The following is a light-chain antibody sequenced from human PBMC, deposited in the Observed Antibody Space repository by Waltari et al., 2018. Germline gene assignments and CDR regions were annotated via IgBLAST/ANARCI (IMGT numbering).Light chain of an antibody. V-gene: IGLV3-19*01. CDR3: NSRDSSGNHVV. CDR1: SLRSYY. J-gene: IGLJ2*01. CDR2: GKN. Sequence: SSELTQDPAVSVALGQTVRITCQGDSLRSYYASWYQQKPGQAPVLVIYGKNNRPSGIPDRVSGSSSGNTASLTLTGAQAEDEADYYCNSRDSSGNHVVFGGGTKLTVL.